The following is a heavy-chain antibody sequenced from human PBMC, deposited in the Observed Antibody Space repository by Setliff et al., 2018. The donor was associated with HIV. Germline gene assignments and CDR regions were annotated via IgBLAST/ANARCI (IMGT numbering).Heavy chain of an antibody. V-gene: IGHV3-7*01. CDR3: ARDRRRYDIVTLHYMDV. Sequence: GESLKISCAASRFSFSTSWMTWVRQAPGKGLEWIANINEDGYKKYHASSVWGRFTISRDNAKNSLYLQMNSLRAEDTAMYYCARDRRRYDIVTLHYMDVWGKGTTVTVSS. CDR2: INEDGYKK. CDR1: RFSFSTSW. D-gene: IGHD2-15*01. J-gene: IGHJ6*03.